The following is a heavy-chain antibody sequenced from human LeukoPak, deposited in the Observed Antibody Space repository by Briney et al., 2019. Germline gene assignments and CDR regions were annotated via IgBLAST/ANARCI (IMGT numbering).Heavy chain of an antibody. CDR2: IYNSGTT. CDR1: GDSISSGDYS. J-gene: IGHJ2*01. Sequence: PSETLSLTCAVSGDSISSGDYSWSWIRQPPGKGLEWIGYIYNSGTTNYNPSLKSRVTISVDTSKNQFSLKLSSVTAADTAVYYCARHLITMIVVVMDWYFDLWGRGTLVTVSS. V-gene: IGHV4-30-2*03. D-gene: IGHD3-22*01. CDR3: ARHLITMIVVVMDWYFDL.